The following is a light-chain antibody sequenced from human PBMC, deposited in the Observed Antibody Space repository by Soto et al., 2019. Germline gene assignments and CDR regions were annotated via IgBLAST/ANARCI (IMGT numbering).Light chain of an antibody. Sequence: QSALTQPASVSGSPGQSITISCTGTSSDVGGYNYVSWYQQHPGKAPKLMIYDVSNRPSGVSNRFSGSKSGNTASLTISGLQAEDEDDYYSSSYTSSISRVLGGGTKVTVL. J-gene: IGLJ2*01. CDR2: DVS. CDR1: SSDVGGYNY. CDR3: SSYTSSISRV. V-gene: IGLV2-14*01.